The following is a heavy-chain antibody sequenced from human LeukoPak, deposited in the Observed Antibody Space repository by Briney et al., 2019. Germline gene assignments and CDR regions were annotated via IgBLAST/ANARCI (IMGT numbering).Heavy chain of an antibody. J-gene: IGHJ2*01. CDR2: IKQDGSEK. D-gene: IGHD4-17*01. Sequence: GGSLRLSCAASGFTFSDYYMSWVRQAPGKGLEWVANIKQDGSEKYYVDSVKGRFTISRDNAKNSLYLQMNSLRAEDTAVYYCARDYGDRYFDLWGRGTLVTVSS. V-gene: IGHV3-7*01. CDR1: GFTFSDYY. CDR3: ARDYGDRYFDL.